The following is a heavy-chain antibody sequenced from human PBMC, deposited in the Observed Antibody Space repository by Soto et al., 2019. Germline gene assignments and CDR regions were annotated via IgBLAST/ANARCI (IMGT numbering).Heavy chain of an antibody. CDR1: GYSISTGYY. V-gene: IGHV4-38-2*01. J-gene: IGHJ5*02. D-gene: IGHD4-17*01. Sequence: SETLCLPCVFSGYSISTGYYWGWIRQPPVKGLAWIGSTYNSGSTYYNPSLKSRVTISVDTSKNQFSLKLSCVTAADTAVYYCARGPTVVPLGAALIPRYNWFDPWGQGTLVTVSS. CDR3: ARGPTVVPLGAALIPRYNWFDP. CDR2: TYNSGST.